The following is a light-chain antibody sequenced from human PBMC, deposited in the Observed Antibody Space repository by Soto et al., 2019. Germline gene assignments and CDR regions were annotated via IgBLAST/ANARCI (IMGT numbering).Light chain of an antibody. CDR2: EAS. Sequence: DIQMTQSPSTLSASVGDRVTISCRASQSISSWLAWYQQKPGKAPKLLIYEASRLESGVPSRFSGSGSGTEFSLTFSSLQPDDSATYCCQQYDSYPLSFGGGTEVEIK. CDR3: QQYDSYPLS. V-gene: IGKV1-5*03. CDR1: QSISSW. J-gene: IGKJ4*01.